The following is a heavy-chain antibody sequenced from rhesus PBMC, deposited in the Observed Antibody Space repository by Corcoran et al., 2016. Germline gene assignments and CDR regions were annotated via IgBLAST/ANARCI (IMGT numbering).Heavy chain of an antibody. D-gene: IGHD3-34*01. CDR2: ISESGGTI. CDR1: GFTLSSYE. CDR3: TRDGVLGRSDY. V-gene: IGHV3-100*02. Sequence: DVQLVESGGGLVKPGGSMRLSCVASGFTLSSYEMHWVRQAPGKGLEWVAVISESGGTIYDADSGKGRFIISRDNAKNSLFRQMNSLRAEDTAVYYCTRDGVLGRSDYGGQGVLVTVSS. J-gene: IGHJ4*01.